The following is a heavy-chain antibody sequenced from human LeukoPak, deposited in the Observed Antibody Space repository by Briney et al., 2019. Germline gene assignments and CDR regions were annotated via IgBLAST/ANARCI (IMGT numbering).Heavy chain of an antibody. J-gene: IGHJ2*01. V-gene: IGHV3-21*01. Sequence: GGSLRLSCAASGFTFSSYSMNWVRQAPGKGLEWVSSISSSSSYIYYADSVKGRFTIPRDNAKNSLYLQMNSLRAEDTAVYYCASYPSYWYFDLWGRGTLVTVSS. CDR1: GFTFSSYS. CDR2: ISSSSSYI. CDR3: ASYPSYWYFDL.